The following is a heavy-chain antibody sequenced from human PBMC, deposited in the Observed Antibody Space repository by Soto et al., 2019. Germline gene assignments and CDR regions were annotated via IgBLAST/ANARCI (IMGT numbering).Heavy chain of an antibody. CDR3: ARGSGSIAVAGTSY. CDR1: GYTFTSYG. V-gene: IGHV1-18*01. CDR2: ISANNGNT. Sequence: QVQLVQSGVEVKKPGASVKVSCKASGYTFTSYGIIWVRQAPGQGLEWMGWISANNGNTKYAQNFQGRVTMTTDTSTSTAYMERRSLRSDDTAVYYCARGSGSIAVAGTSYWGQGTLVTVSS. D-gene: IGHD6-19*01. J-gene: IGHJ4*02.